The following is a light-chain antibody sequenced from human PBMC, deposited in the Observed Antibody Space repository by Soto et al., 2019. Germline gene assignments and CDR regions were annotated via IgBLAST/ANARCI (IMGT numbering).Light chain of an antibody. CDR3: QHFNKWPHMPA. J-gene: IGKJ4*01. CDR1: QNIGSL. CDR2: DAS. V-gene: IGKV3-11*01. Sequence: EIVLTQSPGTLSLSPGERATLSCRASQNIGSLLGWYQQKPGRAPRLLIYDASTRATGIPHRFSGGGSGTDFTLTISSLQSDDFAVYYCQHFNKWPHMPAFGGGTKLAIK.